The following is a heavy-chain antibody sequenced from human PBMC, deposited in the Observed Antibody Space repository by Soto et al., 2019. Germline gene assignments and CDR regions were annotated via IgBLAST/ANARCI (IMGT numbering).Heavy chain of an antibody. Sequence: QITLKESGPPLVKPTQTLTLTCTFSGFSLSTSGVGVAWIRQPPERPLEWFALIYWDDVKRYRPSLESRLTITKDTSKNQVVLTMTNMDSVDTAPYYCAYLPCSGGSCYWFSFSGMDVWGQGTTVTVSS. CDR1: GFSLSTSGVG. D-gene: IGHD2-15*01. CDR2: IYWDDVK. V-gene: IGHV2-5*02. J-gene: IGHJ6*02. CDR3: AYLPCSGGSCYWFSFSGMDV.